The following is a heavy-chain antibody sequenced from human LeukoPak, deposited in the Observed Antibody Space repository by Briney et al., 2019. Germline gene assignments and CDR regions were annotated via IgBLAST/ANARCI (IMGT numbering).Heavy chain of an antibody. V-gene: IGHV4-4*07. CDR1: GGSISTYY. D-gene: IGHD6-19*01. CDR2: IYTSGST. Sequence: SETLSLTCTVSGGSISTYYWSWIRQPAGKGLEWIGRIYTSGSTNYNPSLKSRVTISVDTSKNQFSLKLSSVTAADTAVYYCARERRRGWYVDYWGQGTLVTVSS. J-gene: IGHJ4*02. CDR3: ARERRRGWYVDY.